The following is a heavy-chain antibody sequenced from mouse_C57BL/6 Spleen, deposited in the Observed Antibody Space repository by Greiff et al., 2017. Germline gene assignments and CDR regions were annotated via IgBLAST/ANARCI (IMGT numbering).Heavy chain of an antibody. D-gene: IGHD2-4*01. CDR1: GYTFTDYY. V-gene: IGHV1-76*01. CDR2: IYPGSGNT. Sequence: QVQLQQPGAELVRPGSSVKLSCKASGYTFTDYYINWVKQRPGQGLEWIARIYPGSGNTYYNEKFKGKATLTAEKSSSTAYMQLSSLTSEDSAVYFCARGDYDAWFAYWGQGTLVTVSA. CDR3: ARGDYDAWFAY. J-gene: IGHJ3*01.